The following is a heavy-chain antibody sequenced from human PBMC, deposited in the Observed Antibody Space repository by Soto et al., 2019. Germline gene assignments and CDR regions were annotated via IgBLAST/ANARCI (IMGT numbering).Heavy chain of an antibody. CDR2: ISAYNGNT. CDR3: ARSRRNSGYDYYYYGMDV. CDR1: GYTFTSYG. Sequence: QVQLVQSGAEVKKPGASVKVSCKASGYTFTSYGISWVRQAPGQGLEWRGWISAYNGNTNYAQKLQGRVTMTTDTATSTAYMELRSLRSDDTAVYYCARSRRNSGYDYYYYGMDVWGQGTTVTVSS. V-gene: IGHV1-18*04. D-gene: IGHD3-22*01. J-gene: IGHJ6*02.